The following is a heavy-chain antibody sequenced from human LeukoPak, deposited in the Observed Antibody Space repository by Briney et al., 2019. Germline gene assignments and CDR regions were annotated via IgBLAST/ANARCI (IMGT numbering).Heavy chain of an antibody. CDR3: AKGSGYLDY. J-gene: IGHJ4*02. Sequence: PGGSLRLSCAASGFTFSSYAMYWVRQAPGKGLEWVSGISANGGGTYYADSVKGRFTVSRDNSKNTLYLQMNSLRAEDTAIYYCAKGSGYLDYWGQGTLVTVSS. V-gene: IGHV3-23*01. D-gene: IGHD3-10*01. CDR1: GFTFSSYA. CDR2: ISANGGGT.